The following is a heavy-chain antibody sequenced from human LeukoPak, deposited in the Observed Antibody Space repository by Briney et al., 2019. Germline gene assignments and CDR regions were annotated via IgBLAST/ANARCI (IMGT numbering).Heavy chain of an antibody. CDR2: INPNSGGT. CDR3: ARGTRGSGYYDKDY. J-gene: IGHJ4*02. V-gene: IGHV1-2*02. D-gene: IGHD3-22*01. Sequence: ASVTLSCKASGHTFTGYYMHWVRQAPGQGLEWMGWINPNSGGTNYAQMFQGRVTISRDTSTSTAYMELSRLTSDDPASYYCARGTRGSGYYDKDYCGQGNLGTVSS. CDR1: GHTFTGYY.